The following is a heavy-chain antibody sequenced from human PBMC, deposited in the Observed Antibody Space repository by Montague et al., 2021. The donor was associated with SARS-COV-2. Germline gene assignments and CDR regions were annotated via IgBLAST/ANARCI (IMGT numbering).Heavy chain of an antibody. CDR2: IYYYGSV. D-gene: IGHD3-10*01. J-gene: IGHJ4*02. CDR3: ARQITMVREPFDS. CDR1: GDSVSRSY. Sequence: SETLSLTCTAAGDSVSRSYWNWIRQSPGKGLEWIGNIYYYGSVNYNPSLKSRLSISLDTSKNQLYLTLTSVTAADTATYYCARQITMVREPFDSWGQGTLVLVSS. V-gene: IGHV4-59*08.